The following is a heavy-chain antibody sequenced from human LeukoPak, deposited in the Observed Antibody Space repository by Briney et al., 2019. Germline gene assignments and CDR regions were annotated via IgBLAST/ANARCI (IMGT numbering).Heavy chain of an antibody. CDR2: INRDGSEQ. J-gene: IGHJ4*02. V-gene: IGHV3-7*01. Sequence: GGSLRLSCEVPGFTFSSYWMTWARHIPGKGLEWVANINRDGSEQHYVESVKGRFTISRDNGRNSLYLQMDSLRVDDTAVYYCAKVGAWELQRVFENWGQGTLVTVSS. CDR3: AKVGAWELQRVFEN. CDR1: GFTFSSYW. D-gene: IGHD1-26*01.